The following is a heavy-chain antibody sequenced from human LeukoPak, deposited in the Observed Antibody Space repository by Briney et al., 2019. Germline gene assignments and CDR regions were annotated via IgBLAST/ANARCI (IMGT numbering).Heavy chain of an antibody. D-gene: IGHD3-3*01. CDR3: TTYYDFWSGYFPARNSRFDY. J-gene: IGHJ4*02. CDR1: GFTFSNAW. Sequence: GGSLRLSCAASGFTFSNAWMSWVRQAPGKGLEWGGRIKSKTDGGTTDYAAPVKGRFTISRDDSKNTLYLQMNSLKTEDTAVYYCTTYYDFWSGYFPARNSRFDYWGQGTLVTVSS. V-gene: IGHV3-15*01. CDR2: IKSKTDGGTT.